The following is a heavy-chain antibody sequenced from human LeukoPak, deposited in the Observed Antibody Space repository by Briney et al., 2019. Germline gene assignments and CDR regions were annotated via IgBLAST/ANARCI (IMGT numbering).Heavy chain of an antibody. CDR2: IYYSGST. V-gene: IGHV4-59*01. Sequence: PSETLSLTCTVSGGSIRSYNWHWIRQPPGKGLGWIGYIYYSGSTNYNPSLKSRVTISVDTSKNQFSLKLSSVTAADTAVYYCARDQELLWFGEGFDPWGQGTLVTVSS. CDR1: GGSIRSYN. CDR3: ARDQELLWFGEGFDP. D-gene: IGHD3-10*01. J-gene: IGHJ5*02.